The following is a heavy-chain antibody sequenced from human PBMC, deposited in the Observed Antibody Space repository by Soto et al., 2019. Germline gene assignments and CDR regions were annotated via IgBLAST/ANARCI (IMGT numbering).Heavy chain of an antibody. CDR1: GFTFSSYA. D-gene: IGHD4-17*01. J-gene: IGHJ4*02. CDR2: ISGSGGST. V-gene: IGHV3-23*01. Sequence: GGSLSLSCAASGFTFSSYAMSWVRQAPGKGLEWVSAISGSGGSTYYADSVKGRFTISRDNSKNTLYLQMNSLRAEDTAVYYCVKARTTVTTLRIILEYWGQGTLVTVPS. CDR3: VKARTTVTTLRIILEY.